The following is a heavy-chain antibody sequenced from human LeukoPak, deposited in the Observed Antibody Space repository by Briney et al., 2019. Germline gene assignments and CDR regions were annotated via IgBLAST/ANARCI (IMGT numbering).Heavy chain of an antibody. Sequence: GGSLRLSCAASGFTVSSNYMSWVRQAPGKGLEWGSVIYSGGSTYYADSVKGRFTISRDNSKNTLYLQMNSLRAEDTAVYYCARSANYDFWSGYLGAFDYWGQGTLVTVSS. D-gene: IGHD3-3*01. V-gene: IGHV3-53*01. CDR3: ARSANYDFWSGYLGAFDY. J-gene: IGHJ4*02. CDR1: GFTVSSNY. CDR2: IYSGGST.